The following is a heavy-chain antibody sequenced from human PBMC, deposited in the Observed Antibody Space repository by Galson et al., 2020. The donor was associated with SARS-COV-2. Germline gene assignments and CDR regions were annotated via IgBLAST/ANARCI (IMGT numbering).Heavy chain of an antibody. CDR2: INHSGSP. CDR1: GGSFSGND. Sequence: SETLSLTCAVYGGSFSGNDWTWIRQPPGKGLEWIGEINHSGSPNYNPSLKSRVTISIDTSKNQFSLKLTSVTVADTAVYFCARAPRTYGSGYYFDSWGQGTLVTVSS. D-gene: IGHD3-10*01. V-gene: IGHV4-34*01. CDR3: ARAPRTYGSGYYFDS. J-gene: IGHJ4*02.